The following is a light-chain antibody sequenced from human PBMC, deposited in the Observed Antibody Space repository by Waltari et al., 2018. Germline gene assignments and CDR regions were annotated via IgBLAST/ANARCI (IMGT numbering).Light chain of an antibody. CDR1: QSVSSY. J-gene: IGKJ2*01. CDR2: DAS. Sequence: EIVLTQSPATLSLSPGERATLSCRASQSVSSYLAWYQQKPGQAPRLLIYDASNRATGVPARFSVSGSGTDFTLTISSLQAEDVAVYYCQQYDSTPQTFGQGTKLEIK. V-gene: IGKV3-11*01. CDR3: QQYDSTPQT.